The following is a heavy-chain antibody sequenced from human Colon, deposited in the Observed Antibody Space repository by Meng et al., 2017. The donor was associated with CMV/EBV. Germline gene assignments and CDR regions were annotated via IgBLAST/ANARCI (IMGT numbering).Heavy chain of an antibody. CDR1: GFIVNDAY. CDR3: AKAHNTYDNWFDP. CDR2: IYSDGTT. D-gene: IGHD3-9*01. V-gene: IGHV3-53*01. J-gene: IGHJ5*02. Sequence: VPLVVSAGAFMRPGGSLRLSCTASGFIVNDAYMNWVRQAPGKGLEWVSVIYSDGTTHYADSVKGRFTISRDTSKNTVYLQMSSLRVDDTAVYYCAKAHNTYDNWFDPWGQGTLVTVSS.